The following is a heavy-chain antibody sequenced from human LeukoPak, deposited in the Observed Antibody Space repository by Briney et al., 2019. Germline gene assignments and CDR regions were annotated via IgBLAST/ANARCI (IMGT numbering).Heavy chain of an antibody. J-gene: IGHJ4*02. D-gene: IGHD6-25*01. CDR2: ITPIFGTA. Sequence: SVKVSCKASGGTFSSYAISWVRQAPGQGLEWMGGITPIFGTANYAQKFQGRVTITADESTSTAYMELSSLRSEDTAVYYCATLPGGARKAAKYYFDYWGQGTLVTVSS. V-gene: IGHV1-69*13. CDR3: ATLPGGARKAAKYYFDY. CDR1: GGTFSSYA.